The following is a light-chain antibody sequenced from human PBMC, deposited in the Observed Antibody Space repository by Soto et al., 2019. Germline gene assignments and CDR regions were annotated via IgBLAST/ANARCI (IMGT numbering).Light chain of an antibody. Sequence: EIVMTLSPSTLSVSNEERATLSCRASQSVSSNLAWYQLKPGQAPRLLIYGASTRATGIPARFSGSGSGTEFTLTISSLEPEDYAVYYCQQYNNWPRTFGQGTKVDIK. V-gene: IGKV3-15*01. CDR1: QSVSSN. J-gene: IGKJ2*01. CDR3: QQYNNWPRT. CDR2: GAS.